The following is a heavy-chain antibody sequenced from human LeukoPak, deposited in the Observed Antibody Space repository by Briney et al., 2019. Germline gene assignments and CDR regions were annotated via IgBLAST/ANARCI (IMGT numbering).Heavy chain of an antibody. J-gene: IGHJ4*02. CDR2: INPNSGGT. CDR3: ARGYYYDSSGSS. V-gene: IGHV1-2*02. CDR1: GYRFTDYY. D-gene: IGHD3-22*01. Sequence: ASVKVSCKASGYRFTDYYMHWVRQAPGQGLEWMGWINPNSGGTNYAQKFQGRVTMTRDTSISTAYMELSRLRSDDTAVYYCARGYYYDSSGSSWGQGTLVTVSS.